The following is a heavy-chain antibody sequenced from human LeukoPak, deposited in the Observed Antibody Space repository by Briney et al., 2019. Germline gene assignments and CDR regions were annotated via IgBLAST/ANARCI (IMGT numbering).Heavy chain of an antibody. V-gene: IGHV1-18*01. J-gene: IGHJ6*02. CDR3: ARNVLLWFGESLGYYYGMDV. Sequence: GASVKVSCKASGYTFTSYGISWVRQAPGQGLEWMGWISAYNGNTNYAQKLQGRVTMTTDTSTSTAYMELRSLRSDDTAVYYCARNVLLWFGESLGYYYGMDVWGPGTTVTVSS. CDR2: ISAYNGNT. CDR1: GYTFTSYG. D-gene: IGHD3-10*01.